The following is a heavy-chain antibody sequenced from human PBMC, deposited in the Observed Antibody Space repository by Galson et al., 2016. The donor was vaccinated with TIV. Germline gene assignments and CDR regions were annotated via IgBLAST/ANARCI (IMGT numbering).Heavy chain of an antibody. CDR1: GYTFNNYD. V-gene: IGHV1-8*01. D-gene: IGHD2-15*01. CDR3: ARARRGYCSGGSCLPGY. CDR2: MNPNSGNA. Sequence: SVKVSCKASGYTFNNYDISWVRQATGQGLEWMGWMNPNSGNAGYAQKFQGRVTMTSNTSVNTAYMEVRSLRFEDTGVYYCARARRGYCSGGSCLPGYWGQGTLVTVSS. J-gene: IGHJ4*02.